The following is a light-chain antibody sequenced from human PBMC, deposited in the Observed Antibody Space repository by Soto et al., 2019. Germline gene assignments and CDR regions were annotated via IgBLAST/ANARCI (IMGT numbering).Light chain of an antibody. V-gene: IGKV1-5*03. CDR1: QSISSW. Sequence: DIQMTQSPSTLSASVGDRVTITCRASQSISSWLAWYQQKPGKAPKLLIYKASSLESGVPSRFSGSGSGTEFPLTISSLQPDDFATYSCQQYNSYSPWTFGQGTKVEIK. CDR3: QQYNSYSPWT. J-gene: IGKJ1*01. CDR2: KAS.